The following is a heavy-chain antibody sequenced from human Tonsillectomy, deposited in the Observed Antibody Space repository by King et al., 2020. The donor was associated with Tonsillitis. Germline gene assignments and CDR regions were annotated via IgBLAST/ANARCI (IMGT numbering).Heavy chain of an antibody. J-gene: IGHJ6*02. V-gene: IGHV3-30*02. D-gene: IGHD4/OR15-4a*01. Sequence: VQLVESGGGVVQPGGSLRLSCAASGFTLSPYGMHWVRQAPGKGPEWVAFIRYDGGNKYYTDSVKGRFTISRDNSKKTLSLQMNSLRAADTALYYCVKGTHMVPHSYYYGMDVWGQGTTVTVPS. CDR3: VKGTHMVPHSYYYGMDV. CDR1: GFTLSPYG. CDR2: IRYDGGNK.